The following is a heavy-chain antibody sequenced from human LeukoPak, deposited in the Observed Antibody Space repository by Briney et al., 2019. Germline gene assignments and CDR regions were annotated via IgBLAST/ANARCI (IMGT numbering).Heavy chain of an antibody. CDR2: IKQDGSQK. J-gene: IGHJ4*02. CDR1: GFTFSSYW. D-gene: IGHD6-13*01. CDR3: AKSSRGIAAAGIYY. Sequence: GGSLRLSCAASGFTFSSYWMSWVRQAPGKGLEWVANIKQDGSQKYYVDSVKGRFTISRDNAKNSLYLQMNSLRAEDTAVYYCAKSSRGIAAAGIYYWGQGTLVTVSS. V-gene: IGHV3-7*03.